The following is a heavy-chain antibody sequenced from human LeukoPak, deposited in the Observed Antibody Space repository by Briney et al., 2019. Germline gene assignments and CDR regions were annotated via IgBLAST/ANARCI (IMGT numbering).Heavy chain of an antibody. CDR3: ARDGSYYDSGSYYGWFDP. CDR2: IYTSGST. V-gene: IGHV4-4*07. Sequence: SETLSLTGTVSSGSISSYYWSWIRQPAGKGLEWIGRIYTSGSTNYNPSLKSRVTMSVDTSKNQFSLKLSSVTAADTAVYYCARDGSYYDSGSYYGWFDPWGQGTLVTVSS. CDR1: SGSISSYY. J-gene: IGHJ5*02. D-gene: IGHD3-10*01.